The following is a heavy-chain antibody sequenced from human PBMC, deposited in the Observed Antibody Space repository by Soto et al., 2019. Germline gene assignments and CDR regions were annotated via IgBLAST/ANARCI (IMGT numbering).Heavy chain of an antibody. D-gene: IGHD3-10*01. Sequence: QVQLVESGGGVVQPGRSLRLSCAASGFTFSSYAMQWVRQAPGKGLEWVAVISYDGSNKYYADSVKGRFTISRDNSKNTLYLQMNSLRAEDTAVYYCARPAYGSGSYPDYWGQEPWSPSPQ. V-gene: IGHV3-30-3*01. CDR2: ISYDGSNK. J-gene: IGHJ4*01. CDR3: ARPAYGSGSYPDY. CDR1: GFTFSSYA.